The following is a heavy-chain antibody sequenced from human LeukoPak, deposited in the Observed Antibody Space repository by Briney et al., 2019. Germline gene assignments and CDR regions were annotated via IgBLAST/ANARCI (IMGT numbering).Heavy chain of an antibody. CDR3: ARGPHRRTYDRDNWFDP. D-gene: IGHD3-3*01. Sequence: GASVKVCCKASGYTFTSYYMYWVREAPGQGLEWMGVINPSGDNTNYPQKYQGRVTMTRDMSTNTVYMELSSLRSEDTAVYYCARGPHRRTYDRDNWFDPWGQGTLVTVSS. CDR1: GYTFTSYY. CDR2: INPSGDNT. V-gene: IGHV1-46*01. J-gene: IGHJ5*02.